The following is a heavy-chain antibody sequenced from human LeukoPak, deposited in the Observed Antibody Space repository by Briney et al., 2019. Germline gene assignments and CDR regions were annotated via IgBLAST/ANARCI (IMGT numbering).Heavy chain of an antibody. Sequence: ASVMVSCKVSGYTLTELSMHWVRQAPGKGLEWMGGFDPEDGETIYAQKFQGRVTMTEDTSTDTAYMELSSLRSEDTAVYYCATKYQLLLEGYSSPNTYFDYWGQGTLVTVSS. CDR2: FDPEDGET. V-gene: IGHV1-24*01. D-gene: IGHD2-2*01. J-gene: IGHJ4*02. CDR3: ATKYQLLLEGYSSPNTYFDY. CDR1: GYTLTELS.